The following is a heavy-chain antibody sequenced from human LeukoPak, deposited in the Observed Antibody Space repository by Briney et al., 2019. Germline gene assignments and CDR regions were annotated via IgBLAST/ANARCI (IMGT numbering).Heavy chain of an antibody. J-gene: IGHJ4*02. D-gene: IGHD6-13*01. CDR1: GFTFSSYE. CDR2: ISSSGSTM. CDR3: ASSSWYALDY. V-gene: IGHV3-48*03. Sequence: GGSLRLSCAASGFTFSSYEMNWVRQAPGKGLEWISYISSSGSTMYYADSVKGRFTISRDNAKNSLFLQMNSLRAEDTAIYYCASSSWYALDYWGQGTLVTVSS.